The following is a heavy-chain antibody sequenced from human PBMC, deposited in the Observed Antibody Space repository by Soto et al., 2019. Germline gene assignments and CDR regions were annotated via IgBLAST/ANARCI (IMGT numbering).Heavy chain of an antibody. CDR3: ARGAGYCMSTSSYDWFDP. CDR2: IIPIFGTA. V-gene: IGHV1-69*13. J-gene: IGHJ5*02. D-gene: IGHD2-2*01. CDR1: GGTFSSYA. Sequence: SVRVSCKASGGTFSSYAISWVRQAPGQGLEWMGGIIPIFGTANYAQKFQGRVTITADESTSTAYMELSSLRSEDTAVYYCARGAGYCMSTSSYDWFDPWGQGTLCTVSA.